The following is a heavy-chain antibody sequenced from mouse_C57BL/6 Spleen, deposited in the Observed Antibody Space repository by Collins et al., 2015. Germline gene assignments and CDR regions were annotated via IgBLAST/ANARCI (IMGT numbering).Heavy chain of an antibody. CDR3: ARGGNYGEGREMDY. D-gene: IGHD2-1*01. V-gene: IGHV1-69*02. Sequence: QVQLQQPGAELVKPGASVKLSCKASGYTFTSYWMHWVKQRPGQGLEWIGEIDPSDSYTNYNQKFKGKATLTVDKSSSTAYMQLSSLTSEDSAVYYCARGGNYGEGREMDYWGQGTSVTVSS. J-gene: IGHJ4*01. CDR2: IDPSDSYT. CDR1: GYTFTSYW.